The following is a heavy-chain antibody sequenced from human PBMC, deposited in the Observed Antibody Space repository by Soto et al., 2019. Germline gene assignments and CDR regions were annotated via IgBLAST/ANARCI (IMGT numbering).Heavy chain of an antibody. CDR1: GGSISSGGYY. CDR2: IYYSGST. D-gene: IGHD5-18*01. Sequence: PSETLSLTCTVSGGSISSGGYYWSWIRQHPGKGLEWIGYIYYSGSTYYNPSLKSRVTISVDTSKNQFSLKLSSVTAADTAVYYCARGDVDTAMVTLDPHHFDYWGQGTLVTVSS. J-gene: IGHJ4*02. CDR3: ARGDVDTAMVTLDPHHFDY. V-gene: IGHV4-31*03.